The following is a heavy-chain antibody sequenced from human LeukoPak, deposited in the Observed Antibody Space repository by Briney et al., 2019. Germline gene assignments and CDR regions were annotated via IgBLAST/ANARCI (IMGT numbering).Heavy chain of an antibody. D-gene: IGHD2-15*01. CDR3: ARDRCSGGSCYGHDAFDI. Sequence: ASVNVSCKASGYTFTGYYMHWVRQAPGQGLEWMGWINPNSGGTNYAQKFQGRVTMTRDTSISTAYMELSRLRSDDTAVYYCARDRCSGGSCYGHDAFDIWGQGTMVTVPS. J-gene: IGHJ3*02. V-gene: IGHV1-2*02. CDR2: INPNSGGT. CDR1: GYTFTGYY.